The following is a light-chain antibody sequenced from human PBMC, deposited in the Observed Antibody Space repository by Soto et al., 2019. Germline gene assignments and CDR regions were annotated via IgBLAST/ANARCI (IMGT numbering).Light chain of an antibody. CDR2: EVN. CDR1: SSDVGAYNL. V-gene: IGLV2-23*02. Sequence: QSALTQPASVSGSPGQSITISCAGTSSDVGAYNLVSWYQQHPGNAPKLIICEVNTRPSGISNRFSGSKSGDTASLTISGLQSEDEANEFRGTYTLSLAYALGTGAQDNGL. CDR3: GTYTLSLAYA. J-gene: IGLJ1*01.